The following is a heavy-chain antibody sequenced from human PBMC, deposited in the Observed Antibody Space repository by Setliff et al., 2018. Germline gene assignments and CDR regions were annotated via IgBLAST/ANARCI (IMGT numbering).Heavy chain of an antibody. J-gene: IGHJ4*02. CDR2: IDHSGST. CDR1: GYSISSGYY. D-gene: IGHD1-26*01. V-gene: IGHV4-38-2*01. CDR3: GRPLVGVTTGFEN. Sequence: TPSETLSLTCAVSGYSISSGYYWGWIRQPPGKGLEWIGSIDHSGSTHYNPSLKSRVTISVDTAKNQFSLKLRSVTAADTAVYYCGRPLVGVTTGFENWGQGTLVTVSS.